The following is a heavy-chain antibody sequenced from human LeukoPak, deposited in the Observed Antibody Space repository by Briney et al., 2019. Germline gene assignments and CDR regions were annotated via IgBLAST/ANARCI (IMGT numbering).Heavy chain of an antibody. CDR3: ARDTFEPLVIDF. Sequence: GGSLTLSCAASGFSFRRYAMNWVRQAPAKGLEWVAYVNAESTDILYADSVRGRFTISRDNAKNSLYLQMNSLRAEDRGVYYCARDTFEPLVIDFWGQGTLVTVSS. D-gene: IGHD6-13*01. J-gene: IGHJ4*02. CDR1: GFSFRRYA. V-gene: IGHV3-21*05. CDR2: VNAESTDI.